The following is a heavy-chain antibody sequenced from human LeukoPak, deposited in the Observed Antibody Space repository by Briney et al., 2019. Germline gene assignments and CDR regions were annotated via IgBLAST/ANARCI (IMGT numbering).Heavy chain of an antibody. CDR2: IYYSGRT. J-gene: IGHJ4*02. D-gene: IGHD1-26*01. Sequence: TFSSYGMSWVRQPPGKGLEWIGNIYYSGRTYYNPSLKSRVTISVDTSKNQFSLKLSSVTAADTAVYYCARSGGSYSPFDYWGQGTLVTVSS. CDR1: TFSSYG. CDR3: ARSGGSYSPFDY. V-gene: IGHV4-39*07.